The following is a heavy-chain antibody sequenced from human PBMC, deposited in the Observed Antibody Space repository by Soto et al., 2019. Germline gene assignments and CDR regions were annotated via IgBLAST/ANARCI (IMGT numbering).Heavy chain of an antibody. Sequence: ASVKVYCKSSGYTFTSYGISWVRQAPGQVLEWMGWISPHKGDTYYAQRLQGRLTMTTDTSTSTAYMELRNLRSDDTAVYFCARDLDASGSYYTDYWGQGTLVTVSS. V-gene: IGHV1-18*01. D-gene: IGHD3-10*01. CDR2: ISPHKGDT. CDR3: ARDLDASGSYYTDY. J-gene: IGHJ4*02. CDR1: GYTFTSYG.